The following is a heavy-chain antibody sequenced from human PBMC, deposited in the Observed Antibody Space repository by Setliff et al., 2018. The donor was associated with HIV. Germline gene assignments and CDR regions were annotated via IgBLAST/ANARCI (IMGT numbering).Heavy chain of an antibody. CDR1: GGSISSSNW. CDR3: ARNPHYFDRSGYYSWFYFDY. V-gene: IGHV4-4*02. Sequence: SETLSLTCAVSGGSISSSNWWSWVRQPPGKGLERIGEIYHSGSTNYNPSLKSRVTISVDKSKNQFSLNLSSVTAADTAVYYCARNPHYFDRSGYYSWFYFDYWGQGTLVTVSS. J-gene: IGHJ4*02. D-gene: IGHD3-22*01. CDR2: IYHSGST.